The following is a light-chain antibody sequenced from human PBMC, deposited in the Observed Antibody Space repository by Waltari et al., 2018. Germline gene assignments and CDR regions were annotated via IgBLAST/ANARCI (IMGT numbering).Light chain of an antibody. CDR2: GAS. J-gene: IGKJ1*01. V-gene: IGKV3-20*01. Sequence: CRASQSVSKYLAWYQQKPGQAPRLPIFGASSRATGIPDRFSGSGSGTDLSLTISRVEPEEFAVYYCQQYVSLPATFGQGTKVEIE. CDR1: QSVSKY. CDR3: QQYVSLPAT.